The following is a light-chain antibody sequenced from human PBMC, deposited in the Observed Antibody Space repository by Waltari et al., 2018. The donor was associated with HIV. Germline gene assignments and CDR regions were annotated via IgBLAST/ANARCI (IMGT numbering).Light chain of an antibody. CDR3: SSYTSSTVV. Sequence: QSALTQPPSVSGSPGQSVTISCTGTSSDVGRYNRVSSYQQPPGTAPKLMIYEVNTRSSGAPDGFSGSKSGNTASLTISGLQAEDEADYYCSSYTSSTVVFGGGTKLTVL. CDR1: SSDVGRYNR. V-gene: IGLV2-18*02. J-gene: IGLJ2*01. CDR2: EVN.